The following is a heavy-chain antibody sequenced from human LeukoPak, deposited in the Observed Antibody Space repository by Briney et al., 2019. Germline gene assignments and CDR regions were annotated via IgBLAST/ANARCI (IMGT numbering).Heavy chain of an antibody. CDR3: TRPDCSGGSCYDY. CDR2: IRSKANSYAT. D-gene: IGHD2-15*01. J-gene: IGHJ4*02. CDR1: GFTFSGSA. Sequence: GGSLRLSCAASGFTFSGSAMHWVRQASGQGLEWVGRIRSKANSYATAYAASVKGRFTISRDDSKNTAYLQMNSLKTEDTAVYYCTRPDCSGGSCYDYWGQGTLVTVSS. V-gene: IGHV3-73*01.